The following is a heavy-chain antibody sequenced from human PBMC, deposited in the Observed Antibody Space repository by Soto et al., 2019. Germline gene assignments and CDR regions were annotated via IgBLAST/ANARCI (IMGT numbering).Heavy chain of an antibody. CDR1: GFTFSGSA. Sequence: GGSLRLSCAASGFTFSGSAMHWVRQASGKGLEWVGRIRSKANSYATAYAASVKGRFTISRDDSKNTAYLQMNSLKTEDTAVYYCTRPYYYDSSGYSINWFDPWGQGTLVTVSS. J-gene: IGHJ5*02. CDR3: TRPYYYDSSGYSINWFDP. D-gene: IGHD3-22*01. CDR2: IRSKANSYAT. V-gene: IGHV3-73*01.